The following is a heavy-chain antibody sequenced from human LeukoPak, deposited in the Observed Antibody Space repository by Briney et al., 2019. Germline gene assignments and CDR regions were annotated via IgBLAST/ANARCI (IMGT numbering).Heavy chain of an antibody. CDR1: GFTFSTYW. V-gene: IGHV3-7*01. Sequence: GGSLRLSCAASGFTFSTYWMSWVRQGPGKGLEWVANIRQDGGEKYYVESVRGRFTISRDNAKNLLYLQMDSLRGEDTAVYYCARPGGGVAFDYWGQGTLVTVSS. CDR2: IRQDGGEK. CDR3: ARPGGGVAFDY. D-gene: IGHD3-16*01. J-gene: IGHJ4*02.